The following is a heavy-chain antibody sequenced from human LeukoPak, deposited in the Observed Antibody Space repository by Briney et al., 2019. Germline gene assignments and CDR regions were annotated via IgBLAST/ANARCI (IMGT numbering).Heavy chain of an antibody. CDR1: GGSFSGYY. Sequence: PSETLSLTCAVYGGSFSGYYWSWIRQPPGKGLEWIGEINHSGSTNYNPSLKSRVSISVDTSKNQFSLKLNSVTAADTALYYCARLRAAPWGFGYWGQGSLVPVSS. D-gene: IGHD2-2*01. CDR3: ARLRAAPWGFGY. J-gene: IGHJ4*02. V-gene: IGHV4-34*01. CDR2: INHSGST.